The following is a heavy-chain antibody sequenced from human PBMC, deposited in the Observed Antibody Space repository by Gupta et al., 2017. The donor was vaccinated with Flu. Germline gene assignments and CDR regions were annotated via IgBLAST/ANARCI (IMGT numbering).Heavy chain of an antibody. CDR3: CCDDQTVFDY. Sequence: EVQLVESGGGLVEPGGSLRLSCGASGFTFRNAWMIWVRQAPGKGLEWLCLIKSEKEGGTSVYAAPVEGRFTISRDDSKNTVYLQMNGLKSGDTAVYYCCCDDQTVFDYWGQGTLVTVSS. V-gene: IGHV3-15*01. CDR2: IKSEKEGGTS. CDR1: GFTFRNAW. J-gene: IGHJ4*02. D-gene: IGHD2-21*01.